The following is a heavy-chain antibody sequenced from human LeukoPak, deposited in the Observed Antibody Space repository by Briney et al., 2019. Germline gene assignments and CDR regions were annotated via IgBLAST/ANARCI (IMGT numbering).Heavy chain of an antibody. D-gene: IGHD6-19*01. CDR1: GGSIGSSSYY. J-gene: IGHJ4*02. V-gene: IGHV4-39*01. CDR3: ARLTGIAVAQK. Sequence: SETLSLTCTVSGGSIGSSSYYWGWIRQPPGKGLEWIGSIYYSGSTYYNPSLKSRVTISVDTSKNQFSLKLSSVTAADTAVYYCARLTGIAVAQKWGQGTLVTVSS. CDR2: IYYSGST.